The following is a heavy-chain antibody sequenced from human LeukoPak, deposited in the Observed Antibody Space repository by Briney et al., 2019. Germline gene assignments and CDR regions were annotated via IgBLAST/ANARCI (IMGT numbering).Heavy chain of an antibody. Sequence: ASVTVSCEASGYTFTDYYLQWVRQAPGQGLEWMGWINPNSGGTNSAQKFQGRVTMTRDTSVSTAYMELSRLRSDDTAVYYCARDHCTSSGCYEYYYYGMDVWGQGTTVTVSS. CDR3: ARDHCTSSGCYEYYYYGMDV. J-gene: IGHJ6*02. V-gene: IGHV1-2*02. CDR2: INPNSGGT. CDR1: GYTFTDYY. D-gene: IGHD2-2*01.